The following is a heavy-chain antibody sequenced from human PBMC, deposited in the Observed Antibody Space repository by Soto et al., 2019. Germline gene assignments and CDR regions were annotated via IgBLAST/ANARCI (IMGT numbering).Heavy chain of an antibody. D-gene: IGHD2-15*01. J-gene: IGHJ4*02. Sequence: ASVKVSCKASGYTFTGYYMHWVRQAPGQGLEWMGWINPNSGGTNYAQKFQGWVTMTRDTSISTAYMELSRLRSDDTAVYYCARGNIGHCSGGSCSGDYWGQGTLVTVYS. V-gene: IGHV1-2*04. CDR3: ARGNIGHCSGGSCSGDY. CDR2: INPNSGGT. CDR1: GYTFTGYY.